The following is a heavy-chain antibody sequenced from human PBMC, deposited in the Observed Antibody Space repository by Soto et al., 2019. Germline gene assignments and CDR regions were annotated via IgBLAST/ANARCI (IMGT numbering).Heavy chain of an antibody. D-gene: IGHD6-13*01. CDR2: MNPNSGGT. CDR1: GYTFSGYF. Sequence: QVQLVQSGADVKKPGASVKVSCKTSGYTFSGYFMHWLRQAPGQGLEWMGWMNPNSGGTDYAQNFKGSVSMTWDTSMSTAYMELSRLRSDDTAIYYWARGYYSRSWRVFDYWGQGNLVTVSS. CDR3: ARGYYSRSWRVFDY. V-gene: IGHV1-2*02. J-gene: IGHJ4*02.